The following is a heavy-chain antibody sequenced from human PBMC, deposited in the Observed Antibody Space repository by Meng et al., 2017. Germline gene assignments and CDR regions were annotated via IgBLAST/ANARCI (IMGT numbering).Heavy chain of an antibody. D-gene: IGHD3-22*01. CDR3: ARDKYYYDSSGPNYYYYGMDV. CDR2: ISSSSSYI. V-gene: IGHV3-21*01. J-gene: IGHJ6*02. CDR1: GFTFSSYS. Sequence: LSLTCAASGFTFSSYSMNWVRQAPGKGLEWVSSISSSSSYIYYADSVKGRFTISRDNAKNSLYLQMNSLRAEDTAVYYCARDKYYYDSSGPNYYYYGMDVWGQGTTVTVSS.